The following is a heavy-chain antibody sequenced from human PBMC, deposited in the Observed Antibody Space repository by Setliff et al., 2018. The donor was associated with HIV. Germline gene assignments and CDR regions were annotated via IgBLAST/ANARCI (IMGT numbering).Heavy chain of an antibody. CDR1: GHSFHSYA. CDR3: ARGKGVGGVIITGGLDV. Sequence: SVKVSCKASGHSFHSYAFSWVRQAPGQGLEWMGGIIPLFGSANYAQKFHDRVTMTRDTSITTAYMELSSLTSEDTAVYYCARGKGVGGVIITGGLDVWGQGTTVTVSS. CDR2: IIPLFGSA. D-gene: IGHD3-10*01. J-gene: IGHJ6*02. V-gene: IGHV1-69*05.